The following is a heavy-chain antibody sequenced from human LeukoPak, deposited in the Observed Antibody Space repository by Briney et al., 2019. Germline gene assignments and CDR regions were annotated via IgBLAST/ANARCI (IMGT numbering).Heavy chain of an antibody. CDR2: MNPNSGNT. CDR3: ARGSAAAYYLFDY. CDR1: GYTFTSYD. V-gene: IGHV1-8*01. Sequence: GASVKVSCTASGYTFTSYDINWVRQATGQGLEWMGWMNPNSGNTGYAQKFQGRVTMTRNTSISTAYMELSSLRSEDTAVYYCARGSAAAYYLFDYWGQGTLVTVSS. D-gene: IGHD6-13*01. J-gene: IGHJ4*02.